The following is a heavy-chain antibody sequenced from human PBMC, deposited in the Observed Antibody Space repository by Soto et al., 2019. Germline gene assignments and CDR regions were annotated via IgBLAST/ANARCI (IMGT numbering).Heavy chain of an antibody. J-gene: IGHJ3*02. Sequence: QVQLQESGPGLVRYSETLSLTCTVSGASVTDHYWNWIRQPPGKELEWLGFTHYTGHSLYNPSLKSLLTLSVDTSTNQFSLKLTSVTAADTAFYYCAKWSDAPFRGFDIWGQGTKVTVSS. V-gene: IGHV4-59*02. CDR3: AKWSDAPFRGFDI. D-gene: IGHD3-3*01. CDR1: GASVTDHY. CDR2: THYTGHS.